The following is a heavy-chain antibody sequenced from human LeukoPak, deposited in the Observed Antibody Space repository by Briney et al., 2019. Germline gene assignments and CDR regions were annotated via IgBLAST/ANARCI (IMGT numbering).Heavy chain of an antibody. V-gene: IGHV3-11*01. CDR3: ARVACSSTSCYVYYYYYMDV. CDR2: ISSSGSTI. D-gene: IGHD2-2*01. Sequence: AGTLRLSCAASGFTFSDYYMSWIRQAPGKGLEWVSYISSSGSTIYYADSVKGRFTISRDNAKNSLYLQMNSLRAEDTAVYYCARVACSSTSCYVYYYYYMDVWGKGTTVTVSS. CDR1: GFTFSDYY. J-gene: IGHJ6*03.